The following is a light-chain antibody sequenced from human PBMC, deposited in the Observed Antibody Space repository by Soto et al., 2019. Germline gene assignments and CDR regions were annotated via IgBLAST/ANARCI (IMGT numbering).Light chain of an antibody. V-gene: IGKV3-20*01. CDR1: QSVISTY. Sequence: EIVLTQSPGTLSLSPGERATLSSRASQSVISTYLAWYQQKPGQAPRLLIYGASSRATGIPDRFSGSGSGTGFTLTISRLEPEDVAVYYCQHYVSSPLFTFGPGTKVDIK. CDR2: GAS. J-gene: IGKJ3*01. CDR3: QHYVSSPLFT.